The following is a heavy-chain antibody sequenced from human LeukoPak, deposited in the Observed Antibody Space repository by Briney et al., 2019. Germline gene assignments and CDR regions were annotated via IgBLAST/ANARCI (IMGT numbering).Heavy chain of an antibody. CDR3: ARVKTEWELDGVYFQH. CDR1: GFTFSDYY. V-gene: IGHV3-11*01. J-gene: IGHJ1*01. CDR2: ISSSGSTI. D-gene: IGHD1-26*01. Sequence: KAGGSLRLSCAASGFTFSDYYMSWIRQAPGKGLEWVSYISSSGSTIYYADSAKGRFTISRDNAKNSLYLQMNSLRAEDTAVYYCARVKTEWELDGVYFQHWGQGTLVTVSS.